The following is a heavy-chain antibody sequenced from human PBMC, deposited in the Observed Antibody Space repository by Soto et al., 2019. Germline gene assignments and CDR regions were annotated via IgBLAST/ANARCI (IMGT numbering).Heavy chain of an antibody. CDR2: ISWNSGSI. Sequence: EVQLVESGGGLVQPGRSLRLSCAASGFTFDDYAMHWVRQAPGKGLEWVSGISWNSGSIGYADSVKGRFTISRDNAKNSLYLQMNSLRAEDTALYYCAKAHEYSSSSVIFDYWGQGTLVTVSS. CDR1: GFTFDDYA. D-gene: IGHD6-6*01. V-gene: IGHV3-9*01. CDR3: AKAHEYSSSSVIFDY. J-gene: IGHJ4*02.